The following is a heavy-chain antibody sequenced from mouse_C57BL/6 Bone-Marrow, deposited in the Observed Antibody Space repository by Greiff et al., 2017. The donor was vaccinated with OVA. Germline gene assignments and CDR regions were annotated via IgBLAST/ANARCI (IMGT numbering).Heavy chain of an antibody. CDR3: ARCPYYSIDY. CDR2: IYPRSGNT. J-gene: IGHJ2*01. CDR1: GYTFTSYG. D-gene: IGHD2-12*01. Sequence: VQRVESGAELARPGASVTLSCKASGYTFTSYGISWVKQSTGQGLEWIGEIYPRSGNTYYNEKFKGKATLTADKSSSTAYMELRSLTSEDSAVYFCARCPYYSIDYWGQGTTLTVSS. V-gene: IGHV1-81*01.